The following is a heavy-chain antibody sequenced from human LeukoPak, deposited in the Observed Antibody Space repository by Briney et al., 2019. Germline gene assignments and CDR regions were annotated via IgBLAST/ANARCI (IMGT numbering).Heavy chain of an antibody. D-gene: IGHD6-19*01. Sequence: QPGGSLRLYCAASGFTVSSNYMSWVRQAPGKGPEWVSVIYSGDHTYYADSVKGRFTISRDNSKNTLYLQINSLRADDTAVYYCARERQWLASFDYWGQGTLVTVSS. J-gene: IGHJ4*02. V-gene: IGHV3-53*01. CDR3: ARERQWLASFDY. CDR1: GFTVSSNY. CDR2: IYSGDHT.